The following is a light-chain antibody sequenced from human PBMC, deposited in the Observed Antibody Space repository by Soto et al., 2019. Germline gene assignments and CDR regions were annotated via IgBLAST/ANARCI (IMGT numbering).Light chain of an antibody. CDR1: SGHSSYA. CDR3: QTWGTGIRGVV. Sequence: QLVLTQSPSASASLGASVKLTCTLSSGHSSYAIAWHQQQPEKGPRYLMKLNSDGSHSKGDGIPDRFSGSSSGAERYLTISSLQSEDEADYDCQTWGTGIRGVVFGGGTKLTVL. V-gene: IGLV4-69*01. CDR2: LNSDGSH. J-gene: IGLJ2*01.